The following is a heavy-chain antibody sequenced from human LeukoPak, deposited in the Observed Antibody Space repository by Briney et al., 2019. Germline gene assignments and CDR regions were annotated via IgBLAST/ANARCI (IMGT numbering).Heavy chain of an antibody. J-gene: IGHJ3*02. V-gene: IGHV3-21*01. CDR2: ISSSSSYI. Sequence: GGSLRLSCAASGFTFSSYSMTWVRQAPGKGLEWVSSISSSSSYIYYADSVKGRFTISRDNAKNSLYLQMNSLRAEDTAVYYCARSGWDAFDIWGQGTMVTVSS. D-gene: IGHD3-3*01. CDR3: ARSGWDAFDI. CDR1: GFTFSSYS.